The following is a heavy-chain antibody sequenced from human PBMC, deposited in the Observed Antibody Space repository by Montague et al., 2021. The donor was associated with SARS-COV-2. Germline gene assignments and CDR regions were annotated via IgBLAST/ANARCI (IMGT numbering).Heavy chain of an antibody. V-gene: IGHV4-34*01. D-gene: IGHD3-10*01. CDR3: ARSWILRFGED. CDR2: INQTGTT. CDR1: GDSFSSYS. J-gene: IGHJ4*02. Sequence: SETLSLTCTVSGDSFSSYSWVWVRQPPGEGLEWIGYINQTGTTSXNPSLTSRVTMSIDSSTNQFSLTLSSVTAADTAVYYCARSWILRFGEDWGQGTLVTVSS.